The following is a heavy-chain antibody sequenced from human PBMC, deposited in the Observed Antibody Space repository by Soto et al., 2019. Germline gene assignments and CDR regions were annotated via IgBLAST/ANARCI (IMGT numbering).Heavy chain of an antibody. CDR2: MNPNSGNT. Sequence: SVKVSCKASGYTFTSYGISWVRQAPGQGLEWVGWMNPNSGNTGYAQKFQGRVTMTRNTSISTAYMELSSLRSEDTAVYYCASTSGGSGSYFPWDYYYMDVWGKGTTVTVSS. CDR1: GYTFTSYG. V-gene: IGHV1-8*02. D-gene: IGHD3-10*01. J-gene: IGHJ6*03. CDR3: ASTSGGSGSYFPWDYYYMDV.